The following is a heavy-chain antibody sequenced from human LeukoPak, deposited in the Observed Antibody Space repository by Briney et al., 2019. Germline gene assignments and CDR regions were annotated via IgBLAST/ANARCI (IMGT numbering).Heavy chain of an antibody. CDR1: GFTFSSYS. CDR3: ARGSGSSDWMIDY. CDR2: ISGSSSTI. V-gene: IGHV3-48*02. J-gene: IGHJ4*02. Sequence: PGGSLRLSCAASGFTFSSYSMNWVRQAPGKGLEWVSYISGSSSTIYYADSVKGRFTISRDNAKNSLYLQMNSLRDEDTAMYYCARGSGSSDWMIDYWGQGTLVTVSS. D-gene: IGHD3-10*01.